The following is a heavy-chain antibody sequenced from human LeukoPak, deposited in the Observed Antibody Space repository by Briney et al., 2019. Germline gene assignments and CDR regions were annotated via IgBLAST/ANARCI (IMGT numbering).Heavy chain of an antibody. J-gene: IGHJ4*02. CDR1: GYSFTNYW. V-gene: IGHV5-10-1*01. CDR2: IDPSDSYT. Sequence: GESLKISCKGSGYSFTNYWITWVRQMPGKGLEWMGRIDPSDSYTSYSPSFQGHVTISTDKSTSTACLQWSSLKASDTAMYYCARRRHSYYNDYWGQGTLVTVSS. CDR3: ARRRHSYYNDY. D-gene: IGHD3-10*01.